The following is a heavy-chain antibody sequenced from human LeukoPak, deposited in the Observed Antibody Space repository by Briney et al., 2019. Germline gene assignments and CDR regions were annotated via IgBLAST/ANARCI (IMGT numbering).Heavy chain of an antibody. D-gene: IGHD6-19*01. CDR1: GVSISSYY. CDR2: IYYSGST. J-gene: IGHJ5*02. CDR3: ARGRSGAAP. V-gene: IGHV4-59*01. Sequence: SETLSLTCTVSGVSISSYYWSWIRQPPGKGLEWIGYIYYSGSTNYNPSLKSRVTISVDTSKNQFSLKLSSVAAADTAVYYCARGRSGAAPWGQGTLVTVSS.